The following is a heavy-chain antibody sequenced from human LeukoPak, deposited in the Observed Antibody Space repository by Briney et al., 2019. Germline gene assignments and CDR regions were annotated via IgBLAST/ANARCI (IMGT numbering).Heavy chain of an antibody. V-gene: IGHV3-74*01. D-gene: IGHD7-27*01. CDR3: ATSNWGSNY. CDR2: INTDGSNT. J-gene: IGHJ4*02. CDR1: GFTFRNYW. Sequence: GGSLRLSCAASGFTFRNYWMHWVRHAPGKGLVWVSRINTDGSNTNYADSVKGRFTISRDNAKNSLYLQMHSLRAEDTAVYYCATSNWGSNYWGQGTLVTVSS.